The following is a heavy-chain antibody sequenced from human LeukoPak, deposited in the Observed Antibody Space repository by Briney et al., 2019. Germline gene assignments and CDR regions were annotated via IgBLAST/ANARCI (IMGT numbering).Heavy chain of an antibody. J-gene: IGHJ4*02. D-gene: IGHD3-22*01. Sequence: GGSLRLSCAASGFTFSSYAMSWVRQAPGKGLEWVSVISGSGGSTYYADSVEGRFAISRDNSKNTLYLQMNSLRAEDTAVYYCAKGDYYDSSGPFDYWGQGTLVTVSS. V-gene: IGHV3-23*01. CDR2: ISGSGGST. CDR1: GFTFSSYA. CDR3: AKGDYYDSSGPFDY.